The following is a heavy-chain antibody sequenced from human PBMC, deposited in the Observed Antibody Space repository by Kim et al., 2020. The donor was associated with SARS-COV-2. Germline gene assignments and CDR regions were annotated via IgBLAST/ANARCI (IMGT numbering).Heavy chain of an antibody. J-gene: IGHJ6*02. CDR1: RFTFTSYA. CDR3: VKGANIWYHSGMDV. CDR2: VSGSADDT. D-gene: IGHD3-10*01. Sequence: GGSLRLSCAASRFTFTSYAMTLVRQAPGKGLEWVSTVSGSADDTYYAESVKGRFTISRDNAKNTIYLQMNNLRVEDTAVYYCVKGANIWYHSGMDVWGQG. V-gene: IGHV3-23*01.